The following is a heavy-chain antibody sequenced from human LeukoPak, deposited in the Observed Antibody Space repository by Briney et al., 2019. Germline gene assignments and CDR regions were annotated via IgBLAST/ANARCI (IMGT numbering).Heavy chain of an antibody. CDR1: GFTFSSYW. V-gene: IGHV3-7*01. D-gene: IGHD3-22*01. Sequence: GGSLRLSCAASGFTFSSYWMSWVRQAPGKGLEWVANIKEDGSGIYYVDSVEGRFTISRDNAKKSLYLQMNSLRAEDTAVYYCARGDTSGYYYRFFNYWGQGTLVTVSS. J-gene: IGHJ4*02. CDR3: ARGDTSGYYYRFFNY. CDR2: IKEDGSGI.